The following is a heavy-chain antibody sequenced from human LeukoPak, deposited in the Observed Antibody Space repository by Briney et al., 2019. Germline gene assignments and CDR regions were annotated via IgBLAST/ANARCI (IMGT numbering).Heavy chain of an antibody. CDR3: ARAQRGYDY. V-gene: IGHV3-48*01. J-gene: IGHJ4*02. D-gene: IGHD6-25*01. Sequence: GGSLRLSCAASGFTFSSYGMTWVRQAPGKGLEWVSYISSSSSTIYYADSVKGRFTISRDNAKNSLYLQLNSLRAEDTAVYYCARAQRGYDYWGQGTLVTVSS. CDR1: GFTFSSYG. CDR2: ISSSSSTI.